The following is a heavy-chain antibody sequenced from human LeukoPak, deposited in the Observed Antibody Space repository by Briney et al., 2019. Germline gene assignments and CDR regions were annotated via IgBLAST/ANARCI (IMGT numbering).Heavy chain of an antibody. D-gene: IGHD2-15*01. V-gene: IGHV4-59*01. CDR3: ARYCSGGSCYNRGTFDY. CDR2: IYYSGST. CDR1: GGSISSYY. J-gene: IGHJ4*02. Sequence: PSETLSLTCTVSGGSISSYYWSWIRQPPGKGLEWIGYIYYSGSTNYNPSLKSRVTISVDTSKNQFSLKLSSVTAAGTAVYYCARYCSGGSCYNRGTFDYWGQGTLVTVSS.